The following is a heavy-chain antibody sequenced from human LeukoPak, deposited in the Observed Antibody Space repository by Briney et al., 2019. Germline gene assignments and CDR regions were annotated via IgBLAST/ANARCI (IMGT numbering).Heavy chain of an antibody. D-gene: IGHD3-3*01. CDR2: MNPNSGNT. CDR1: GYTFTSYD. J-gene: IGHJ4*02. CDR3: ARVPYINTMGYFDY. V-gene: IGHV1-8*01. Sequence: ASVKVSCKASGYTFTSYDINWVRQATGQGLEWMGWMNPNSGNTGYAQKFQGRVTMTRNTSISTAYMELSSLRSEDTAVYYCARVPYINTMGYFDYWGQGTLVTVSS.